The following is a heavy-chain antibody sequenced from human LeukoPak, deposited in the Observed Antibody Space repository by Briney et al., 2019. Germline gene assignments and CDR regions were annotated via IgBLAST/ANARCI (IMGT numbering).Heavy chain of an antibody. V-gene: IGHV3-74*01. CDR1: GFTFSSYW. J-gene: IGHJ3*02. CDR3: ARDYYDSSGSSSTRWEAFDI. CDR2: INSDGSST. Sequence: GGSLRLSCAASGFTFSSYWMHWVRQAPGKELVWVSRINSDGSSTSYADSVKGRFTISRDNAKNTLYLQMNSLRAEDTAVYYCARDYYDSSGSSSTRWEAFDIWGQGTMVTVSS. D-gene: IGHD3-22*01.